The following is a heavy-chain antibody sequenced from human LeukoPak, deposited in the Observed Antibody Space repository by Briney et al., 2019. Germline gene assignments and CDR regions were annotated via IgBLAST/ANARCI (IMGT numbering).Heavy chain of an antibody. CDR1: GGSFSGYY. V-gene: IGHV4-34*01. D-gene: IGHD2-2*01. CDR2: INHSGST. J-gene: IGHJ6*03. CDR3: ARGYSSYCSSTSCPYYYYCYMDV. Sequence: PSETLSLTCAVYGGSFSGYYWSWIRQPPGKGLEWIGEINHSGSTNYNPSLKSRVTISVDTSKNQFSLKLSSVTAADTAVYYCARGYSSYCSSTSCPYYYYCYMDVWGKGTTVTVSS.